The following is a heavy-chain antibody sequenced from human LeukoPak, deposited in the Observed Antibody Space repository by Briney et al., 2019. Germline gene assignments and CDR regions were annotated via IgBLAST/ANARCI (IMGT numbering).Heavy chain of an antibody. Sequence: AGGSLRLSCAASGFTFSSYAMSWVRQAPGKGLEWVSTIRGSGGGTYYADSVKGRFTISRDNSKNTLYLQVNSLRDEDTALYYCAKAGIGVVGYFDYWGQGTLVTVSS. CDR1: GFTFSSYA. V-gene: IGHV3-23*01. D-gene: IGHD6-19*01. J-gene: IGHJ4*02. CDR3: AKAGIGVVGYFDY. CDR2: IRGSGGGT.